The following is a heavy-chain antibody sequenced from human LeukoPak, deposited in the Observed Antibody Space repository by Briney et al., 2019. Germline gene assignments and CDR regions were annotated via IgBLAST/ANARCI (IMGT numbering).Heavy chain of an antibody. V-gene: IGHV4-59*08. Sequence: SETLSLTCTVSGGSISGYYWSWIRQPPGKGLEWIGYVYYSRSTNYNPSFKSRVTISLDTSKNQFSLKLSSVTAADTAVYYCARGGQHLVLWGQGTLVTVSS. J-gene: IGHJ4*02. D-gene: IGHD6-13*01. CDR1: GGSISGYY. CDR2: VYYSRST. CDR3: ARGGQHLVL.